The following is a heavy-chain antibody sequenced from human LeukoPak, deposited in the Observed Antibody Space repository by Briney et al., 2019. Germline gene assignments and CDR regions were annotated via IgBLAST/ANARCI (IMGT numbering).Heavy chain of an antibody. CDR1: GYTFTSYG. D-gene: IGHD3-22*01. V-gene: IGHV1-18*01. CDR2: ISAYNGNT. Sequence: ASVKVSCTASGYTFTSYGISWVRQAPGQGLEWMGWISAYNGNTNYAQKLQGRVTMTTDTSTSTAYMELRSLRSDDTAVYYCARDPWYYYDSSGYDLYYFDYWGQGTLVTVSS. CDR3: ARDPWYYYDSSGYDLYYFDY. J-gene: IGHJ4*02.